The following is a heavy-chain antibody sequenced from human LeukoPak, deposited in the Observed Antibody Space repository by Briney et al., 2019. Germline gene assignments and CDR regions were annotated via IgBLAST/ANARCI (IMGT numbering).Heavy chain of an antibody. V-gene: IGHV3-66*01. CDR1: GFTVSSNY. CDR2: IYSGGST. CDR3: AREGAAGTDYYFDY. Sequence: GGSLRLSCAASGFTVSSNYMSWVRQAPGKGLEWVSVIYSGGSTYYADSVKGRFTISRDNSKNTLYPQMNSRRAEDTAVYYCAREGAAGTDYYFDYWGQGTLVTVSS. D-gene: IGHD6-13*01. J-gene: IGHJ4*02.